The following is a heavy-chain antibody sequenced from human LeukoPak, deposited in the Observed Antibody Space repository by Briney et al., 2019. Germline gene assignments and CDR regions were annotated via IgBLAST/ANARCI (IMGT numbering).Heavy chain of an antibody. D-gene: IGHD4-11*01. V-gene: IGHV3-33*01. Sequence: GRSLRLSCAASGFTFSSYGMHWVRQAPGKGLEWVAVIWYDGSNKYYADSVKGRFTISRDNSKNTLYLQMNSLRAEDTAVYYCARLTTLTTGMDVWGQGTTVTVSS. CDR2: IWYDGSNK. J-gene: IGHJ6*02. CDR1: GFTFSSYG. CDR3: ARLTTLTTGMDV.